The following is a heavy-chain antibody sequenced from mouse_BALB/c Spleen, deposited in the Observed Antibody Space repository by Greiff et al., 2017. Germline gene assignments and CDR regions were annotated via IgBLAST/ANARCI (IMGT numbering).Heavy chain of an antibody. J-gene: IGHJ2*01. Sequence: EVQVVESGGGLVKPGGSLKLSCAASGFTFSSYAMSWVRQTPEKRLEWVASISSGGSTYYPDSVKGRFTISRDNARNILYLKMSSLRSEDTAMYYCARDGNYFDYWGQGTTLTVSS. CDR2: ISSGGST. CDR3: ARDGNYFDY. CDR1: GFTFSSYA. V-gene: IGHV5-6-5*01. D-gene: IGHD2-1*01.